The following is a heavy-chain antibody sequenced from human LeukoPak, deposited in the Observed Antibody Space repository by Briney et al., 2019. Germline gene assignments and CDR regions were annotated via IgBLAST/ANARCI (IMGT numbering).Heavy chain of an antibody. CDR3: ARADELGDHHIDS. CDR1: GYTFTAYY. D-gene: IGHD2-21*02. CDR2: VNPNTGAT. V-gene: IGHV1-2*02. J-gene: IGHJ4*02. Sequence: GASVTVSCTASGYTFTAYYIHWLRQAPGQGLEWMGWVNPNTGATMYAQKFQGRVTMTRDTSISTAYIDVSRLLSDDTAVYYCARADELGDHHIDSWGQGTLVTVSS.